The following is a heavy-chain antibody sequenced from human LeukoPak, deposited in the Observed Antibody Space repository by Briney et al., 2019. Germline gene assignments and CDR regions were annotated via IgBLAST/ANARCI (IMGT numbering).Heavy chain of an antibody. D-gene: IGHD1-26*01. CDR2: IRYDGSNK. Sequence: PGGSLRLSWAASGFTFSSYGMHWVRQAPGRGLEWVAFIRYDGSNKVYADSVKGRFTISRDNTTSTLSLQMNSLRVEDTGVYYCARDNGSYRLDYWGQGTLVTVSS. V-gene: IGHV3-30*02. CDR1: GFTFSSYG. CDR3: ARDNGSYRLDY. J-gene: IGHJ4*02.